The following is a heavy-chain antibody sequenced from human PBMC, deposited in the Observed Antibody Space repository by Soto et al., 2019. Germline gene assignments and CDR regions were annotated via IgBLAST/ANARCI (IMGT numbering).Heavy chain of an antibody. CDR2: IIPIFGTA. J-gene: IGHJ6*02. CDR3: ARDEYCSGGSCYSRLGMDV. CDR1: GGTFSSYA. V-gene: IGHV1-69*13. D-gene: IGHD2-15*01. Sequence: SVKVSCKASGGTFSSYAISWVRQAPGQGLEWMGGIIPIFGTANYAQKFQGRVTITADESTSTAYMELSSLRSEDTAVYYCARDEYCSGGSCYSRLGMDVWGQGTTVTVSS.